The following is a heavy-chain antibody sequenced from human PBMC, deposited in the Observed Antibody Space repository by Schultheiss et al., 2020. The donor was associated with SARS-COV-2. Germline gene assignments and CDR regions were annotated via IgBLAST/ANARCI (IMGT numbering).Heavy chain of an antibody. CDR2: VDPNGGNA. CDR1: GYTFTSYD. CDR3: ASRIAAVGI. J-gene: IGHJ4*02. Sequence: ASVKVSCKASGYTFTSYDIHWVRQATGQGLEWMGWVDPNGGNAGYAQKFQGGRVTMTRDTSINTAYMELSSLRSEDTAVYYCASRIAAVGIWGQGTLVTVSS. D-gene: IGHD6-13*01. V-gene: IGHV1-8*01.